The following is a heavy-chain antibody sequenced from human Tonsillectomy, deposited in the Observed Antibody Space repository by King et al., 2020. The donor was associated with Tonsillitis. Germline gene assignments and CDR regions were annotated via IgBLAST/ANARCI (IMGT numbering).Heavy chain of an antibody. J-gene: IGHJ6*02. CDR3: ARDRRAVTIVYYYYGMDV. Sequence: QLVQSGAEVKKPGASVKVSCKASGYTFTSHGISWVRQAPGQGLEWMGWISPYNGNTNYAQNLQGRVTMTTDTSTSTAYMELRSLRSDDTAVYYCARDRRAVTIVYYYYGMDVWGQGTTVTVSS. D-gene: IGHD4-17*01. CDR1: GYTFTSHG. V-gene: IGHV1-18*01. CDR2: ISPYNGNT.